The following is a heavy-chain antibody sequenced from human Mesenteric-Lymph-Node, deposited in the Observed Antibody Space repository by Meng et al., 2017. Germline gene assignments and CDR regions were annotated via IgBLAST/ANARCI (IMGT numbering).Heavy chain of an antibody. Sequence: GESLKISCAASGFTFSSYAMSWVRQAPGKGLEWVSAISGSGGSTYYADSVKGRFTISRDNAKNSLYLQMNSLRAEDTALYYCARGDVDGFDYWGQGTLVTVSS. CDR2: ISGSGGST. J-gene: IGHJ4*02. V-gene: IGHV3-23*01. CDR3: ARGDVDGFDY. D-gene: IGHD3-16*01. CDR1: GFTFSSYA.